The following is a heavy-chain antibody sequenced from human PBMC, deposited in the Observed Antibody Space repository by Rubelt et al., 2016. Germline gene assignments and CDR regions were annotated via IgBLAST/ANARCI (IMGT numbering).Heavy chain of an antibody. CDR1: GGSFSGYY. D-gene: IGHD3-10*01. Sequence: QVQLQQWGAGLLKPSETLSLTCAVYGGSFSGYYWSWIRQPPGKGLEWIGYIYYSGSTKSNTSLKSRLTISVDTSSNQFSLMLGSVRGGDTAGYYGSRGCGSGSSPYYYGLDVWGQGTTVTVSS. J-gene: IGHJ6*02. CDR2: IYYSGST. V-gene: IGHV4-34*11. CDR3: SRGCGSGSSPYYYGLDV.